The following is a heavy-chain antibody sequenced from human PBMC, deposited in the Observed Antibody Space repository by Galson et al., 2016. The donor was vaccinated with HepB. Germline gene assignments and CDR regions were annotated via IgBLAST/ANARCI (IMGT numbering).Heavy chain of an antibody. V-gene: IGHV4-30-4*01. CDR2: IYYSGSS. CDR3: ARIPINFSGFDY. D-gene: IGHD2-15*01. J-gene: IGHJ4*02. Sequence: TLSLTCTVSGASVSSSDHYWRWIRQPPGKGLEWVGYIYYSGSSYYNPSLKSRVTISVDASKIQFFLKMNSVTAADTAVYYCARIPINFSGFDYWGQGILVTVSS. CDR1: GASVSSSDHY.